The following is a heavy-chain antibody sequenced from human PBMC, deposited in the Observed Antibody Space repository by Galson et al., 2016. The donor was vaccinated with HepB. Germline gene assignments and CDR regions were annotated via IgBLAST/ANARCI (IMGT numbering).Heavy chain of an antibody. CDR2: MTGSGTT. D-gene: IGHD3-22*01. CDR3: ARKDYYEGVDY. Sequence: SLRLSCAASDFTFSAYAMVWVRQAPGKGLEWVSTMTGSGTTYIADSVRGRFTISRDNYRDLLYLQLNSLRAEDTATYYCARKDYYEGVDYWGQGTLVTVSS. CDR1: DFTFSAYA. V-gene: IGHV3-23*01. J-gene: IGHJ4*02.